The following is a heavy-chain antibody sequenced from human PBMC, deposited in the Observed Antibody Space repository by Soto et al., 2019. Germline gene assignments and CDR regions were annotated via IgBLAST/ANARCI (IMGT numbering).Heavy chain of an antibody. Sequence: QVQLVQSGAEVKKPGASVKLSCMTSGYTFTHYYIHWVRQAPGQGLEWLAIINPASGSTNYAQDFQGRLTLTMDTSTTTVYMELSGLRAEDTAIFYCARDLAAGDHWGQGTLVTVSS. D-gene: IGHD6-13*01. CDR2: INPASGST. CDR1: GYTFTHYY. CDR3: ARDLAAGDH. V-gene: IGHV1-46*01. J-gene: IGHJ4*02.